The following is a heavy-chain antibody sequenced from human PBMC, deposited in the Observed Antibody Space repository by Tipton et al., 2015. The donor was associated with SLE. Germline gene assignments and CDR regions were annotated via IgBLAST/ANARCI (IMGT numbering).Heavy chain of an antibody. CDR1: GASIGTNY. CDR3: ATTPRLWLQSYFFFAMDV. D-gene: IGHD5-24*01. Sequence: TLSLTCTVSGASIGTNYWTWIRQPPGKGLEWIAYIYNSVNTNYNPSLKSRVTISVDTSKNQFSLKVNSVTAADTAVYYCATTPRLWLQSYFFFAMDVRGQGTTVTVFS. CDR2: IYNSVNT. J-gene: IGHJ6*02. V-gene: IGHV4-59*01.